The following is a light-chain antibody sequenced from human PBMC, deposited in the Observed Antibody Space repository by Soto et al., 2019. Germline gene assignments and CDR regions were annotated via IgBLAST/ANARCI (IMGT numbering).Light chain of an antibody. V-gene: IGKV1-5*03. CDR1: QSISSW. J-gene: IGKJ1*01. CDR3: QQYETYTT. Sequence: DIQMTQSPSTLSASVGDRVTITCRASQSISSWLAWYQQKLGKAPKLLIYKASYLQSGAPSRFSGSGSGTEFTLTISSLQPDDFATYYCQQYETYTTFGQGTKVEIK. CDR2: KAS.